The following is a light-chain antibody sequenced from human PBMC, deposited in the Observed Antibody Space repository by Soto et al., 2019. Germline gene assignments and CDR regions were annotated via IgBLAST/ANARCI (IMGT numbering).Light chain of an antibody. J-gene: IGLJ2*01. CDR2: EVS. V-gene: IGLV2-14*01. CDR1: SSDVGGYNY. CDR3: SSYTSSHVV. Sequence: QSALTQPASVSGSPGQSITISCTGTSSDVGGYNYVSWYQQHLGKAPKLMIYEVSNRPSGVSNRFSGSKSGNTASLTISGLQAEDEADYYCSSYTSSHVVFGGGTKLTVL.